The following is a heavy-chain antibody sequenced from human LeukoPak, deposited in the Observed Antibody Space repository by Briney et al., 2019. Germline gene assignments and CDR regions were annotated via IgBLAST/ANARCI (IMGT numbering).Heavy chain of an antibody. D-gene: IGHD6-13*01. CDR3: ARQANRIYSSSQRDFDY. V-gene: IGHV4-59*01. J-gene: IGHJ4*02. CDR2: IYYSGST. Sequence: SETLSLTCAVYGGSFSGYYWSWTRQPPAKGLEWIGYIYYSGSTNYNPSLKSRVTISVDTSKNQFSLKLSSVTAADTAVYYCARQANRIYSSSQRDFDYWGQGTLVTVSS. CDR1: GGSFSGYY.